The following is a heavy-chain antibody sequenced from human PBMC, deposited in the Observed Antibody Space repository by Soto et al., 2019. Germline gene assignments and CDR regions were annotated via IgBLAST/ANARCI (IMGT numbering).Heavy chain of an antibody. Sequence: EVQLVESGGGLVKPGGSLRLSCAASGFNFSSYSMNWVRQAPGKGLEWVSSISSSSSYIYYADSVKGRFTISRDNAKNSLYLQMNSLRAEDTAVYYCARDRGPIVATDNPWGQGTLVTVSS. CDR3: ARDRGPIVATDNP. D-gene: IGHD5-12*01. CDR1: GFNFSSYS. V-gene: IGHV3-21*01. CDR2: ISSSSSYI. J-gene: IGHJ5*02.